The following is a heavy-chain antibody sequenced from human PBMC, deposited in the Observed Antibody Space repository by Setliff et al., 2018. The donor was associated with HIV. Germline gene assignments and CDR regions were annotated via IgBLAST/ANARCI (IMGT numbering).Heavy chain of an antibody. D-gene: IGHD3-3*01. CDR3: ARDRALRFSQSPSSHYFDY. J-gene: IGHJ4*03. Sequence: SETLSLTCDVSGYPISSGYFWGWIRQSPGTGLQWIGRVYHGGTTNYNPTLRSRVTISTDASKNQFSLKLKSVSAADTAVYFCARDRALRFSQSPSSHYFDYWGQGTLVTVSS. CDR1: GYPISSGYF. V-gene: IGHV4-38-2*01. CDR2: VYHGGTT.